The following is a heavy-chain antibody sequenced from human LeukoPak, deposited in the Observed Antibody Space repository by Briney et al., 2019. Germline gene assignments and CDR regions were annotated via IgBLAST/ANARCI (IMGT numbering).Heavy chain of an antibody. CDR2: IYPGDSDT. D-gene: IGHD3-9*01. CDR1: GYSFSSNW. Sequence: GESLKISCKGSGYSFSSNWIAWVRQMPGKGLEWMGIIYPGDSDTRYSPSFQGQVTISADKSISTAYLQWSSLKASDTAMHYCARASYYDILTGYYDGADYWGQGTLVTVSS. J-gene: IGHJ4*02. V-gene: IGHV5-51*01. CDR3: ARASYYDILTGYYDGADY.